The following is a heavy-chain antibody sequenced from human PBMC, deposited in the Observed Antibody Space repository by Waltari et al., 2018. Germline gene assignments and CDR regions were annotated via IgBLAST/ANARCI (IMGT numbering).Heavy chain of an antibody. V-gene: IGHV4-39*07. D-gene: IGHD3-16*01. CDR3: ARGSLGDWNPAADY. J-gene: IGHJ4*02. Sequence: QLQLQESGPGLVKPSETLSLTCTVSGGSISSSSYYWGWIRQPPGKGLAWIGSIYYSGSTYYNPSLKSRVTRSVDTSKNQFSLKLRSDDTAVYYCARGSLGDWNPAADYWGQGTLVTVSS. CDR1: GGSISSSSYY. CDR2: IYYSGST.